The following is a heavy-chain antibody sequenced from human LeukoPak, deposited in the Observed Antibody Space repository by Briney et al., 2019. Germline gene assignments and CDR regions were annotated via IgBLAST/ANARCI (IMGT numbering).Heavy chain of an antibody. CDR2: INPNSGGT. V-gene: IGHV1-2*02. CDR3: AREGNYFDY. J-gene: IGHJ4*02. CDR1: GYTFTGYY. Sequence: GASVTVSCKASGYTFTGYYMHWVRQAPGQGLEGMGWINPNSGGTNYAQTFQGRVTITRDTSISTAYMELSRLRSDDTAVYYCAREGNYFDYWVQGTLVSVSS. D-gene: IGHD3-10*01.